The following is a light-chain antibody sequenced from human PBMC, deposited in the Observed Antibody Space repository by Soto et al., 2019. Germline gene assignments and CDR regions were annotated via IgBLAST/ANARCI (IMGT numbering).Light chain of an antibody. CDR2: DAS. J-gene: IGKJ4*01. V-gene: IGKV3-11*01. Sequence: EIVLTQSPATLSLSPGERATLSCRASQSVSSSLAWYQQKPGQAPRLLIYDASNRATGIPARFSGSGSGTDFTLTISSLEPEDFAVYYCQHRSDWPLTFGGGTKVEV. CDR1: QSVSSS. CDR3: QHRSDWPLT.